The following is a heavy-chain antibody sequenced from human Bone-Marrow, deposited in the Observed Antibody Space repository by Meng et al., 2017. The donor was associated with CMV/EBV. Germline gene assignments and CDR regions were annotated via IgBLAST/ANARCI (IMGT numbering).Heavy chain of an antibody. Sequence: SETLSLTCTVSGGSISSSSYYWGWIRQPPGKGLEWIGSIYYSGSTYYNPSLKSRVTISVDTSKNQFSLKLSSVTAADTAVYYCARYERLSYYFAYWGQGQLVNVSS. D-gene: IGHD3-16*01. CDR2: IYYSGST. V-gene: IGHV4-39*07. CDR3: ARYERLSYYFAY. J-gene: IGHJ4*02. CDR1: GGSISSSSYY.